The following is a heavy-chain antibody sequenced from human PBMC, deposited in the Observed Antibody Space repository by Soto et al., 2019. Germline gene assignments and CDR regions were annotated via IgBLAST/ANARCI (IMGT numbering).Heavy chain of an antibody. D-gene: IGHD2-15*01. CDR2: ISYDGSNK. CDR3: AKDWAAEDAFDI. CDR1: GFTFSSYG. Sequence: PGGSLRLSCAASGFTFSSYGMHWVRQAPGKGLEWVAVISYDGSNKYYADSVKGRFTISRDNSKNTLYLQMNSLRAEDTAVYYCAKDWAAEDAFDIWGQGTMVTVSS. J-gene: IGHJ3*02. V-gene: IGHV3-30*18.